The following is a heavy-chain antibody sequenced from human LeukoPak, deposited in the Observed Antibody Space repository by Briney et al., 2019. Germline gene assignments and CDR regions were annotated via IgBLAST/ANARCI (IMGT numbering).Heavy chain of an antibody. CDR1: GFSFNSYP. V-gene: IGHV3-23*01. Sequence: GGSLRLSCAASGFSFNSYPMSWVRRAPGKGLEWVSGISGSGGTTYYADPGKGRFTISRDNAKRTLYLQMNSLRVEDTAVYYCAEVWGESSGYPVKVFDIWGHGTMVTVS. CDR2: ISGSGGTT. D-gene: IGHD3-22*01. CDR3: AEVWGESSGYPVKVFDI. J-gene: IGHJ3*02.